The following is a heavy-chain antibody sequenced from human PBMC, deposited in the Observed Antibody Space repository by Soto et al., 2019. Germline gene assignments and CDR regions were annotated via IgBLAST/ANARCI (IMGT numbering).Heavy chain of an antibody. CDR2: LIPIFGTG. CDR1: GGTFNNNG. J-gene: IGHJ5*02. D-gene: IGHD3-22*01. CDR3: AIDRMHFDRTGYSGSRLFDP. V-gene: IGHV1-69*13. Sequence: SVKVSCKASGGTFNNNGVTWVRQAPGQGLEWMGGLIPIFGTGSYAQRFQGRVTLIADESTSTAYMELNSLRSEDTAVYYCAIDRMHFDRTGYSGSRLFDPWGQGTLVTVSS.